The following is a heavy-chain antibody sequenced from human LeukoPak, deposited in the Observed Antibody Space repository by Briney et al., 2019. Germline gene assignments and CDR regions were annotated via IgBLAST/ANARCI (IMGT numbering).Heavy chain of an antibody. V-gene: IGHV3-21*06. D-gene: IGHD2-15*01. CDR3: ARVRCSRGTCYLDY. J-gene: IGHJ4*02. Sequence: GGSLRLSCAASGFTFSGFYMNWVRQAPGKGLEWVSTISGSTIYIYYADSVKGRFTISRDNAKNSLSLQMNSLRAEDTAVYYCARVRCSRGTCYLDYWGQGTVVTVSS. CDR1: GFTFSGFY. CDR2: ISGSTIYI.